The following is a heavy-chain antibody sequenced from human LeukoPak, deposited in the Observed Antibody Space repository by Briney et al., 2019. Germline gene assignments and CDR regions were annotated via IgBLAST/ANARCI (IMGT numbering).Heavy chain of an antibody. CDR3: ARESGDLENYFDY. CDR1: VYTFTSYY. J-gene: IGHJ4*02. Sequence: ASVKVSCKASVYTFTSYYMHWVRQAPGQGLEWVGIINPSSGSTRYAQTFQGRVTMPRETSTSTVYMEVSSLRSEDTAVYYCARESGDLENYFDYWGQGTLVTVSS. V-gene: IGHV1-46*01. D-gene: IGHD7-27*01. CDR2: INPSSGST.